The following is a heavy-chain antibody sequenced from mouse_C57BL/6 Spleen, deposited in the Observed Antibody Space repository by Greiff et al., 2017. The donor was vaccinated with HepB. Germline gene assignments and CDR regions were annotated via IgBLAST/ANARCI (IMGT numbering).Heavy chain of an antibody. V-gene: IGHV1-54*01. Sequence: LVESGAELVRPGTSVKVSCKASGYAFTNYLIEWVKQRPGQGLEWIGVINPGSGGTNYNEKFKGKATLTADKSSSTAYMQLSSLTSEDSAVYFCARSPFITTDYYAMDYWGQGTSVTVSS. CDR1: GYAFTNYL. D-gene: IGHD1-1*01. CDR2: INPGSGGT. CDR3: ARSPFITTDYYAMDY. J-gene: IGHJ4*01.